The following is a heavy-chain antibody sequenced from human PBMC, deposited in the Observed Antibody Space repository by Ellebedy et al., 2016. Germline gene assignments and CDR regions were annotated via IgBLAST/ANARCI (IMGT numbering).Heavy chain of an antibody. Sequence: SETLSLTXSVSGASISSSRYYWGWIRQPPGKGLEWIGSFYYGGNSYYNSSLKSRVIISEDTSRNQFSLTLNSVTAADTALYYCVVIYNSNSYRDYWGQGTLVTVSS. D-gene: IGHD2/OR15-2a*01. V-gene: IGHV4-39*07. CDR2: FYYGGNS. J-gene: IGHJ4*02. CDR1: GASISSSRYY. CDR3: VVIYNSNSYRDY.